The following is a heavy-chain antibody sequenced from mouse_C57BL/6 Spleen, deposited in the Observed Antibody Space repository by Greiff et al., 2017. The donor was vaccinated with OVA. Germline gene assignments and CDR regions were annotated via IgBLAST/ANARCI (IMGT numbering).Heavy chain of an antibody. CDR1: GFNIKDYY. V-gene: IGHV14-1*01. CDR2: IDPEDGDT. J-gene: IGHJ3*01. Sequence: VQLQQSGAELVRPGASVKLSCTASGFNIKDYYMHWVKQRPEQGLEWIGRIDPEDGDTEYAPKFQGKATMTADTSSNTAYLQLSSLTSEDTAVYYCTTPDSSGYGAWFAYWGQGTLVTVSA. D-gene: IGHD3-2*02. CDR3: TTPDSSGYGAWFAY.